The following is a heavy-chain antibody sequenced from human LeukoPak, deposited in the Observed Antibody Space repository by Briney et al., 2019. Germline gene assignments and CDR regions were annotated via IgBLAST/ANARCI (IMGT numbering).Heavy chain of an antibody. Sequence: GGSLRFSCAASGFTFDDYAMHWVRQAPGKGLEWASGISWNSGSIGYADSVKGRFTISRDNAKNSLYLQMNSLRAEDTALYYCAKGFFIAVAASFDYWGQGTLVTVSS. CDR3: AKGFFIAVAASFDY. CDR2: ISWNSGSI. D-gene: IGHD6-19*01. CDR1: GFTFDDYA. J-gene: IGHJ4*02. V-gene: IGHV3-9*01.